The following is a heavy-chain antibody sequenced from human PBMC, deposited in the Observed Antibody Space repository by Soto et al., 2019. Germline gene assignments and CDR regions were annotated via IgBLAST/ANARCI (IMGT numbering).Heavy chain of an antibody. J-gene: IGHJ4*02. CDR2: IIPIFGTA. Sequence: SVKVSCKASGGTFSSYAISWVRQAPGQGLEWMGGIIPIFGTANYAQKFQGRVTITADKSTSTAYMELSSLRSEDTAVYYCARGERPIAVAGVFDYWGQGTLVTVSS. CDR1: GGTFSSYA. V-gene: IGHV1-69*06. D-gene: IGHD6-19*01. CDR3: ARGERPIAVAGVFDY.